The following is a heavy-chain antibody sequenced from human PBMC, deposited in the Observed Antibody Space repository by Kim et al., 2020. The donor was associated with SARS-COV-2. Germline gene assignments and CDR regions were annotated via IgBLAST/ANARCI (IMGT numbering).Heavy chain of an antibody. J-gene: IGHJ5*02. CDR2: IYYSGST. CDR1: GGSISSSSYY. CDR3: ARSLWFGESSWVNWFDP. V-gene: IGHV4-39*01. D-gene: IGHD3-10*01. Sequence: SETLSLTCTVSGGSISSSSYYWGWIRQPPGKGLEWIGSIYYSGSTYYNPSLKSRVTISVDTSKNQFSLKLSSVTAADTAVYYCARSLWFGESSWVNWFDPWGQGTLVTVSS.